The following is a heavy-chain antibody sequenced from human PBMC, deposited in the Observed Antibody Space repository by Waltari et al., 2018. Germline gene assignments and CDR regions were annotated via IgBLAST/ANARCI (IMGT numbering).Heavy chain of an antibody. CDR3: ARLSREQWERWSDY. J-gene: IGHJ4*02. CDR2: IYHSGGT. V-gene: IGHV4-4*02. Sequence: QVQLQESGPGLVKPSGTLSLTCAVSGGSISSSNWWSWVRQPPGKGLEWIGEIYHSGGTNSHPSLKGRVTISVETSKNQFSLKLSSVTAADTAVYYCARLSREQWERWSDYWGQGTLVTVSS. D-gene: IGHD1-26*01. CDR1: GGSISSSNW.